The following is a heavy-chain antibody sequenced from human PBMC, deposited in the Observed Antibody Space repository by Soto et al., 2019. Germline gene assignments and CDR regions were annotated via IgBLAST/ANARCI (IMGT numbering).Heavy chain of an antibody. J-gene: IGHJ5*02. CDR2: IYSSGST. D-gene: IGHD3-3*01. V-gene: IGHV4-4*07. Sequence: QVQLQESGPGLVKPSETLSLTCTVSGGDISTYYWTWIRQPAGKGLEWIGRIYSSGSTKYNPYLKSRVTMSLDSSKNQFSLRLSSVTAADTAVYYCARGQRFSDWFDPWGQGTLVPVSS. CDR3: ARGQRFSDWFDP. CDR1: GGDISTYY.